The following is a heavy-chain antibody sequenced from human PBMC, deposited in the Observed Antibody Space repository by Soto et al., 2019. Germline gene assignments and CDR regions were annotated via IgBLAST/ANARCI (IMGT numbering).Heavy chain of an antibody. V-gene: IGHV4-34*01. J-gene: IGHJ4*02. CDR1: GGSFSGYY. D-gene: IGHD6-13*01. CDR3: ARSGFLYGSSWAIDY. CDR2: INHSGST. Sequence: PSETLSLTCAVYGGSFSGYYWSWIRHPPGKGLEWIGEINHSGSTNYNPSLKSRVTISVDTSKNQFSLKLSSVTAADTAVYYCARSGFLYGSSWAIDYWGQGTLVTVSS.